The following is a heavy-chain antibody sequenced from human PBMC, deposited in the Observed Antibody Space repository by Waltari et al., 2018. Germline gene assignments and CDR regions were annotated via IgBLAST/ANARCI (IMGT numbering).Heavy chain of an antibody. Sequence: QVQLVQSGAEVKKPGASVKVSCKASGYTCTSYGIGWARQAPGKGREWVGWITAYNGNMYFAPGVQSRLTLTTDSSTTTAYMERTSRTFDDTAVYYCARGGLELGSAYHYNGMDVWGQGTTVIVS. V-gene: IGHV1-18*01. CDR1: GYTCTSYG. CDR3: ARGGLELGSAYHYNGMDV. D-gene: IGHD2-2*01. CDR2: ITAYNGNM. J-gene: IGHJ6*02.